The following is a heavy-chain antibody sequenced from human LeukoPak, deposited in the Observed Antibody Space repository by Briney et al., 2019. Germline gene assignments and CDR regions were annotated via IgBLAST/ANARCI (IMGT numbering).Heavy chain of an antibody. CDR2: IWYDGSYK. Sequence: GGSLRLSCEASGFTFSSHGMHWVRQAPGKGLEWVAVIWYDGSYKYYADSVKGRFTISRDNSNSTLYLQMNSPRAEDTAVYYCARDKSTSCYYFDYWGQGALVTVSS. V-gene: IGHV3-33*08. D-gene: IGHD2-2*01. CDR3: ARDKSTSCYYFDY. CDR1: GFTFSSHG. J-gene: IGHJ4*02.